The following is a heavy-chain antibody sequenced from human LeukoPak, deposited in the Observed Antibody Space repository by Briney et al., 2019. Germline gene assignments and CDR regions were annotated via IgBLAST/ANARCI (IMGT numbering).Heavy chain of an antibody. J-gene: IGHJ4*02. Sequence: QPGGSLRLSRAASGYPFSSFSMNWVRQAAGKGLEWVSYISSTSSNIYYADSVQGRFTVSRDNVKNSLYLQMNSLRDDDTAVYYCARDLISGHYTFDYWGQGTLVTVSS. CDR1: GYPFSSFS. V-gene: IGHV3-48*02. CDR3: ARDLISGHYTFDY. D-gene: IGHD1-26*01. CDR2: ISSTSSNI.